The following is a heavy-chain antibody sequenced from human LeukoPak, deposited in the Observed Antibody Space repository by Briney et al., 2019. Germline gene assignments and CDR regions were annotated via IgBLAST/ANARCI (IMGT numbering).Heavy chain of an antibody. CDR1: GYTFTSYA. D-gene: IGHD1-26*01. Sequence: ASVKVSCKASGYTFTSYAMHWVRQAPGQRLEWMGWINAGNGNTKYSQKFQGRVTITRDTSASTAYMELSSLRSEDTAVYYCASTSGNYYPGQKWYYYGMDVWGQGTTVTVSS. CDR2: INAGNGNT. J-gene: IGHJ6*02. V-gene: IGHV1-3*01. CDR3: ASTSGNYYPGQKWYYYGMDV.